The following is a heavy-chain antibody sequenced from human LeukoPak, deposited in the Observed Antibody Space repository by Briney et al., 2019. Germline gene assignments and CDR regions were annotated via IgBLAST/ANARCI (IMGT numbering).Heavy chain of an antibody. D-gene: IGHD3-22*01. CDR3: ARGSTMIIVIAPGAFDI. CDR1: GFTVSSNY. Sequence: PGGSLRLSCAASGFTVSSNYMSWVRQAPGKGLEWVSVIYSGGSTYYADSVKGRVTPSRDNSKNTLYLQMNSLRAEDTAVYYCARGSTMIIVIAPGAFDIWGQGTMVAVSS. J-gene: IGHJ3*02. CDR2: IYSGGST. V-gene: IGHV3-53*01.